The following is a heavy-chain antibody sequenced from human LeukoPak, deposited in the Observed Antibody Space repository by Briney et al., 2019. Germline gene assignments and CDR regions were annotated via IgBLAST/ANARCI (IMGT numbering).Heavy chain of an antibody. CDR1: GGSFSGYY. D-gene: IGHD3-3*01. Sequence: SETLSLTCAVYGGSFSGYYWSWIRQPPGKGLEWIGEINHSGSTNYNPSLKSRVTIPVDTSKNQFSLKLSSVTAADTAVYYCARDRRGTIFGVVIIDYFDYWGQGTLVTVSS. V-gene: IGHV4-34*01. CDR3: ARDRRGTIFGVVIIDYFDY. J-gene: IGHJ4*02. CDR2: INHSGST.